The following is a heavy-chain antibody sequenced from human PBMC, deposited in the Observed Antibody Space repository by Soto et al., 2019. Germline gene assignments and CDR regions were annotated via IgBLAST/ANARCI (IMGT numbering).Heavy chain of an antibody. D-gene: IGHD5-12*01. CDR3: AKSQDEMATNSMVDL. J-gene: IGHJ5*02. V-gene: IGHV3-23*01. CDR2: IGFSGGSR. Sequence: EVQLLESGGGVVQPGGSLRLSCAASGFSFSGYVISWVRQAPGKGLEWVSVIGFSGGSRFYADSVKGRFTISSDISSNTVYLQMNSLRAEDTAVYYCAKSQDEMATNSMVDLWGQGTLVTVSS. CDR1: GFSFSGYV.